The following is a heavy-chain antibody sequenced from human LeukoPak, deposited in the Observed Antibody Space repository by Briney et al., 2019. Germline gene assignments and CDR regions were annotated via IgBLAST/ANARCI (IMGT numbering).Heavy chain of an antibody. CDR2: INPNSGST. CDR1: GYTFTGYY. D-gene: IGHD5-18*01. Sequence: GASVKVSCKASGYTFTGYYMHWVRQAPGQGLEWMGWINPNSGSTNYAQKFQGRVTMTRDTSISTAYMELSRLRSDDTAVYYCARELDTAMPTGDYWGQGTLVTVSS. V-gene: IGHV1-2*02. J-gene: IGHJ4*02. CDR3: ARELDTAMPTGDY.